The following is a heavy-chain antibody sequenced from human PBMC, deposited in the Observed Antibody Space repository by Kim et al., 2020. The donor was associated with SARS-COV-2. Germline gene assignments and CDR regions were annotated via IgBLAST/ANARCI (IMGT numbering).Heavy chain of an antibody. Sequence: YDADPVKDRFTISRDKSKNTLYLQMNSLRAEDTAVYYCARVFYDSNGVDYWGEGTLVTVSS. J-gene: IGHJ4*02. CDR3: ARVFYDSNGVDY. D-gene: IGHD3-22*01. V-gene: IGHV3-53*01.